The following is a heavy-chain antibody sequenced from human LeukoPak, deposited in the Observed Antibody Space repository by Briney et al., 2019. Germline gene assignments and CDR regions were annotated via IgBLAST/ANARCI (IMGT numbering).Heavy chain of an antibody. CDR1: GGSISSSNW. Sequence: SETLSLTCAVSGGSISSSNWWSWVRQPPGKGLEWIGEIYHSGSTNYNPSLKSRVTISVDKSKNQFSLKLSSVTAADTAVYYCARNTSGEPPDYYYYYYMDVWGKGTTVTVSS. D-gene: IGHD1-14*01. CDR3: ARNTSGEPPDYYYYYYMDV. V-gene: IGHV4-4*02. J-gene: IGHJ6*03. CDR2: IYHSGST.